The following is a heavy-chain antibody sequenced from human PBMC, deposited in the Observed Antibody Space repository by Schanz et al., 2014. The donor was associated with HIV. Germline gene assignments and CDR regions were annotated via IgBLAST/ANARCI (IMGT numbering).Heavy chain of an antibody. J-gene: IGHJ4*02. Sequence: EKREEAGAGAGKKKQSGGRAGAGWGGAISNVGYYWSWIRQHPGKGLEWIGYIYYSGSTYYNPSLKSRVTISVDTSKNQFSLKLSSVTAADTAVYYCARDRSLGLAAGALDYWGQGTLVTVSS. V-gene: IGHV4-31*11. CDR2: IYYSGST. D-gene: IGHD2-15*01. CDR1: GGAISNVGYY. CDR3: ARDRSLGLAAGALDY.